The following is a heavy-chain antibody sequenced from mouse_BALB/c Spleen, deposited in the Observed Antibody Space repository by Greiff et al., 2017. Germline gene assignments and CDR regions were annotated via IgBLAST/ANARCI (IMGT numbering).Heavy chain of an antibody. CDR3: ASRGNYDWYFDV. CDR1: GYSITSDYA. V-gene: IGHV3-2*02. CDR2: ISYSGST. Sequence: EVKLQESGPGLVKPSQSLSLTCTVTGYSITSDYAWTWIRQFPGNKLEWMGYISYSGSTSYNPSLKSRISITRDTSKNQFFLQLNSVTTEDTATYYCASRGNYDWYFDVWGAGTTVTVSS. J-gene: IGHJ1*01. D-gene: IGHD2-1*01.